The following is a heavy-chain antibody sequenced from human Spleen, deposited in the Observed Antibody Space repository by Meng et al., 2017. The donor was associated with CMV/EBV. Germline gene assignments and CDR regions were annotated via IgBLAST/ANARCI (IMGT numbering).Heavy chain of an antibody. D-gene: IGHD2-2*01. J-gene: IGHJ4*02. CDR2: IRYDGSNK. CDR3: AKERLDCSSTSCHDY. Sequence: GGSLRLSCAASGFTFSSYGMHWVRQAPGKGLEWVAFIRYDGSNKYYADSVKGRFTISRDNSKNTLYLQMNSLRAEDTAVYYCAKERLDCSSTSCHDYWGQGTLVTVSS. CDR1: GFTFSSYG. V-gene: IGHV3-30*02.